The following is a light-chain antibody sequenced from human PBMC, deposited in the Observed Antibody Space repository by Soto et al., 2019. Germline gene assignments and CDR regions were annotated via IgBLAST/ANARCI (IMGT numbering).Light chain of an antibody. CDR2: DVS. CDR1: SSDVGGYNY. J-gene: IGLJ1*01. V-gene: IGLV2-14*01. Sequence: QSALTQPASVSGSPGQSITISCTGTSSDVGGYNYVSWYQQHPGKAPKLMIYDVSNRPSGVSTRFSGSKSGNTASLPISGVQAAEEDAYYCSSYTSSSTPYVFGTGTKVTVL. CDR3: SSYTSSSTPYV.